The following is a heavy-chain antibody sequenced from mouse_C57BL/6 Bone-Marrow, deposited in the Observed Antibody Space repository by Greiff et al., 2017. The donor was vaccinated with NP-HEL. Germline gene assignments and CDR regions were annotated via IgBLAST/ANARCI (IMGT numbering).Heavy chain of an antibody. Sequence: EVKLVESGAELVRPGASVTLSCTASGFNIKDDYMHWVKQRPEQGLEWIGWIDPENGDTEYASKFQGKAIITAATSSNTAYLQLSSLTSEDTAVYYCTPWGSDYAMDDWGQGTAVTVSS. CDR1: GFNIKDDY. CDR3: TPWGSDYAMDD. J-gene: IGHJ4*01. V-gene: IGHV14-4*01. CDR2: IDPENGDT.